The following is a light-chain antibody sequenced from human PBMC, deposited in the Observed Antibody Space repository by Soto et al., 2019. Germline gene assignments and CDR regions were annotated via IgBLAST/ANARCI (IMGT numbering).Light chain of an antibody. CDR1: SSDVGGYNY. J-gene: IGLJ2*01. V-gene: IGLV2-14*01. Sequence: QSVLTQPASVSGSPGQSITISCTGTSSDVGGYNYVSWYQQHPGKAPKLMIYDVSNRPSGVSNRFSGSKSGNTASLTISGLQDEDEAYYCCSTDTGSSPYVFGGGTKLTVL. CDR2: DVS. CDR3: STDTGSSPYV.